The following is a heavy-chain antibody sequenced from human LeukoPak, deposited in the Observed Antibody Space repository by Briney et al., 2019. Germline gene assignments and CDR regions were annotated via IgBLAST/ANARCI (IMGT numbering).Heavy chain of an antibody. V-gene: IGHV4-34*01. CDR2: IKHSGNT. J-gene: IGHJ6*03. Sequence: SETLSLTCTVSGGSISSYYWSWIRQPPGKGLEWIGEIKHSGNTNYNPSLKSRVTISVDTPKNEFSLKLSSVTAADTAVYYCARHGTRYYYYYMDVWGKGTTVTISS. D-gene: IGHD1-26*01. CDR3: ARHGTRYYYYYMDV. CDR1: GGSISSYY.